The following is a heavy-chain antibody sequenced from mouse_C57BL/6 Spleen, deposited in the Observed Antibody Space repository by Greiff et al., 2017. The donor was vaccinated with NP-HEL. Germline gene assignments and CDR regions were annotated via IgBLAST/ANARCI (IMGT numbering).Heavy chain of an antibody. CDR2: INPGSGGN. Sequence: VQLQQSGAELVRPGTSVKVSCKASGYAFTNYLIEWVKQRPGQGLEWIGVINPGSGGNNYNEKFKGKATLTADKSSSTAYMQLSSLTSEDSAVYFCARTMTTVVAHYFDDWGQGTTLTVSS. J-gene: IGHJ2*01. V-gene: IGHV1-54*01. D-gene: IGHD1-1*01. CDR3: ARTMTTVVAHYFDD. CDR1: GYAFTNYL.